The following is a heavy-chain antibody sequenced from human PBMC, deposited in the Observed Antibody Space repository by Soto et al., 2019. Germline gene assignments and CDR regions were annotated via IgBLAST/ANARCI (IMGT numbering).Heavy chain of an antibody. D-gene: IGHD2-15*01. J-gene: IGHJ4*02. CDR3: ARRYGGNFDY. Sequence: VQLQESGPGLVKPSETLSLTCTVSGGSISSYYWSWIRQPPGKGLEWIGYIYYSGSTNYNPSLKSRVTISVDTSKNQFSLKLSSVTGADTAVYYCARRYGGNFDYWGQGTLVTVSS. V-gene: IGHV4-59*01. CDR2: IYYSGST. CDR1: GGSISSYY.